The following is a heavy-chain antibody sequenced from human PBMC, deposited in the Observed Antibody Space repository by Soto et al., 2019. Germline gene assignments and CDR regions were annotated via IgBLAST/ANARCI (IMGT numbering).Heavy chain of an antibody. CDR3: AKDTTSLVGASDY. CDR2: IWYDGSNK. Sequence: GGSLRLSCAASVFTFSSYSMHWVRQAPGKGLEWVAVIWYDGSNKYYADSVKGRFTISRDNSKNTLYLQMNSLRAEDTAVYYCAKDTTSLVGASDYWGQGTLVTVSS. J-gene: IGHJ4*02. CDR1: VFTFSSYS. D-gene: IGHD1-26*01. V-gene: IGHV3-30*02.